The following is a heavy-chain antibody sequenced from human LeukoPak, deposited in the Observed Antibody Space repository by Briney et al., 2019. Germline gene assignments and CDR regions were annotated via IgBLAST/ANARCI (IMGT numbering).Heavy chain of an antibody. Sequence: PGGSLRLSCAASGFTFSSYAMSWVRQAPGKGLEWVSAISGSGGSTYYADSVKGRFTTSRDNAKNSLYLQMNSLRAEDTAVYYCAVLGITMIGGVWGKGTTVTISS. CDR1: GFTFSSYA. D-gene: IGHD3-10*02. V-gene: IGHV3-23*01. CDR3: AVLGITMIGGV. J-gene: IGHJ6*04. CDR2: ISGSGGST.